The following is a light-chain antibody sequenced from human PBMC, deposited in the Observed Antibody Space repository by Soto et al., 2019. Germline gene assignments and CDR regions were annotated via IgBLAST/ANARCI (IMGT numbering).Light chain of an antibody. CDR1: QSVDSNY. CDR2: GAS. V-gene: IGKV3-20*01. Sequence: EIVLTQSPGTLSLSPRERATLSCRASQSVDSNYLAWYQQKPGQAPRLLIYGASSRATGIPDRFSGSGSGTDFTLTISRLEPEDFATYYCQQSYSSPFTFGPGTKVDIK. J-gene: IGKJ3*01. CDR3: QQSYSSPFT.